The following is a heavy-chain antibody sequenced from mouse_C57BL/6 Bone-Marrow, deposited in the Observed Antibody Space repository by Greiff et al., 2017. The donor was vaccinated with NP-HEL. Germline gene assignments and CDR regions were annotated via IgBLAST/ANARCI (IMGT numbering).Heavy chain of an antibody. V-gene: IGHV5-4*01. CDR1: GFTFSSYA. CDR3: ARDRRQLMLLYAMDY. Sequence: DVKLVESGGGLVKPGGSLKLSCAASGFTFSSYAMSWVRQTPEKRLEWVATISDGGSYTYYPDNVKGRFTISRDNAKNNLYLQMSHLKSEDTAMYYCARDRRQLMLLYAMDYWGQGTSVTVSS. D-gene: IGHD3-2*02. CDR2: ISDGGSYT. J-gene: IGHJ4*01.